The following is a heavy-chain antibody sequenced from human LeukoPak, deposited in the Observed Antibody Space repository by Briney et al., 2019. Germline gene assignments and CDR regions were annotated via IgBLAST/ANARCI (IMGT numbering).Heavy chain of an antibody. CDR2: INHSGST. J-gene: IGHJ5*02. CDR3: ARYCSGGSCENWFDP. Sequence: SETLSLTCAVYGGSFSGYYWSWIRQPPGNGLEWLGEINHSGSTNYNPYLKSRVTISVDKSKNQFSLKLSSVTAADTAVYYCARYCSGGSCENWFDPWGQGTLVTVSS. V-gene: IGHV4-34*01. D-gene: IGHD2-15*01. CDR1: GGSFSGYY.